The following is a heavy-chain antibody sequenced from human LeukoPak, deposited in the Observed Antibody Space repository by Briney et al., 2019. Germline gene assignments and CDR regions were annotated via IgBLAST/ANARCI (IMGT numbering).Heavy chain of an antibody. CDR1: GYRFTGYY. Sequence: ASVKVSCKASGYRFTGYYIHWVRQAPGQGLEWMGWINPDSGGTNYAQRFRGRVTMTRDTSISTGYMELSRLRYDDTAVYYCARGSLGDGYYVGFYISDYWGQGTLVAVSS. CDR3: ARGSLGDGYYVGFYISDY. J-gene: IGHJ4*02. CDR2: INPDSGGT. V-gene: IGHV1-2*02. D-gene: IGHD5-24*01.